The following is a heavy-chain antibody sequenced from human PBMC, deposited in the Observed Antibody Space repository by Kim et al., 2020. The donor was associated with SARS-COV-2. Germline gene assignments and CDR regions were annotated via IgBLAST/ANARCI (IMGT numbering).Heavy chain of an antibody. CDR2: ISYDGSNK. Sequence: GGSLRLSCAASGFTFSSYGMHWVRQAPGKGLEWVAVISYDGSNKYSADSVKGRFTISRDNSKNTLYLQMNILRTEDTAVYYCALGGVLTGYYPYGMDVWGQGTTVTVSS. J-gene: IGHJ6*02. V-gene: IGHV3-30*03. CDR3: ALGGVLTGYYPYGMDV. D-gene: IGHD3-9*01. CDR1: GFTFSSYG.